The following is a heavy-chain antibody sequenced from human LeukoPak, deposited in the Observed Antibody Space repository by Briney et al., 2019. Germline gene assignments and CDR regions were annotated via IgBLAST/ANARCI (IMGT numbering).Heavy chain of an antibody. CDR1: GFTFSNYA. Sequence: GGSLRLSCEASGFTFSNYAMSWVRQAPGKGLEWVSSISTGSNYIYYADSVKGRFTISRDNAKNSLYLQMNSLRAEDTAVYYCARGVATLDYWGQGTLVTVSS. V-gene: IGHV3-21*01. CDR2: ISTGSNYI. J-gene: IGHJ4*02. D-gene: IGHD5-12*01. CDR3: ARGVATLDY.